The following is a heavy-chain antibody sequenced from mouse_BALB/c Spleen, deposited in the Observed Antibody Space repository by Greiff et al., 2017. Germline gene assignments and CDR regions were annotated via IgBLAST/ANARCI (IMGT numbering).Heavy chain of an antibody. CDR3: ARECYDGHDY. D-gene: IGHD2-3*01. V-gene: IGHV7-3*02. CDR1: GFTFTDYY. Sequence: EVMLVESGGGLVQPGGSLRLSCATSGFTFTDYYMSWVRQPPGKALEWLGFIRNKANGYTTEYSASVKGRFTISRDNSQSILYLQMNTLRAEDSATYYCARECYDGHDYWGQGTTLTVSS. J-gene: IGHJ2*01. CDR2: IRNKANGYTT.